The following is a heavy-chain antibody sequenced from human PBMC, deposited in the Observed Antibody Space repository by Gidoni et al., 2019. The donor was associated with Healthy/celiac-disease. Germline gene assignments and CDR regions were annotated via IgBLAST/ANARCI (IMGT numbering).Heavy chain of an antibody. CDR2: ISWNSGSI. CDR3: AKDLSRLEWLLYFDY. J-gene: IGHJ4*02. CDR1: GITFDDYA. Sequence: EVQLVESGGGLVQPGRSLRLSCAASGITFDDYAMHWVRQAPGKGLEWVSGISWNSGSIGYADSVKGRFTISRDNAKNSLYLQMNSLRAEDTALYYCAKDLSRLEWLLYFDYWGQGTLVTVSS. D-gene: IGHD3-3*01. V-gene: IGHV3-9*01.